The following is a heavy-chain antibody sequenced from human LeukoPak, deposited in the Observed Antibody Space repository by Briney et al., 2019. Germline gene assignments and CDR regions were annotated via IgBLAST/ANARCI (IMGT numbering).Heavy chain of an antibody. CDR1: GYTFTSYA. V-gene: IGHV1-3*01. CDR2: INAGNGNT. D-gene: IGHD6-13*01. CDR3: ARDPDVWAAPGTLFY. J-gene: IGHJ4*02. Sequence: ASVKVSCKASGYTFTSYATHWVRQAPGQRLEWMGWINAGNGNTKYSQKFQGRVTITRDTSASTAFMELNSLRSEDTAVYYCARDPDVWAAPGTLFYWGQGTLVTVSS.